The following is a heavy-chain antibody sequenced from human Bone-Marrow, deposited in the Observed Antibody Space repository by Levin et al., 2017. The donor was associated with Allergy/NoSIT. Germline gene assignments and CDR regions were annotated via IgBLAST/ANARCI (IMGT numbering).Heavy chain of an antibody. Sequence: SETLSLTCTVSGGSISISNWWSWVRQPPGKGLEWIGEIYHSGSTNYNPSLKSRVTISVDKSKNQFSLKLSSVTAADTAVYYCASGVVVVAAMRGWFDPWGQGTLVSVSS. J-gene: IGHJ5*02. CDR1: GGSISISNW. D-gene: IGHD2-15*01. V-gene: IGHV4-4*02. CDR2: IYHSGST. CDR3: ASGVVVVAAMRGWFDP.